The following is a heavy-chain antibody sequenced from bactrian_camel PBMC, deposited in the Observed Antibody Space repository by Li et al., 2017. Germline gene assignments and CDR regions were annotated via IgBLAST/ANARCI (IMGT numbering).Heavy chain of an antibody. CDR1: LNSGDTYC. CDR2: IRTGYPYTS. Sequence: VQLVESGGGSVQTGGSLRLSCAASLNSGDTYCMGWFRQIPGQEREGVASIRTGYPYTSDYADSVKGRFTISRDNAKNTLYLQMNDLKTEDTAAYYCATSFTPGDRPTTPGTQVTVTAFTPGDRPTPPGTQVTVS. D-gene: IGHD3*01. J-gene: IGHJ4*01. V-gene: IGHV3S63*01.